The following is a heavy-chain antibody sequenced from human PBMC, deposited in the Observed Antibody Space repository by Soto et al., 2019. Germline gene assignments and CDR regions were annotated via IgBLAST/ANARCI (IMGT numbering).Heavy chain of an antibody. CDR1: GFTFSSYS. D-gene: IGHD3-16*01. J-gene: IGHJ4*02. Sequence: EVQLVESGGGLVKPGGSLKLSCAASGFTFSSYSMNWVRQAPGKGLEWVSSISSSSSYIYYADSVKGRFTISRDNAKNSLSLQMNSLRAEDTAVYYCARSTDIYVGAPYDYWGQGTLVTVSS. V-gene: IGHV3-21*01. CDR3: ARSTDIYVGAPYDY. CDR2: ISSSSSYI.